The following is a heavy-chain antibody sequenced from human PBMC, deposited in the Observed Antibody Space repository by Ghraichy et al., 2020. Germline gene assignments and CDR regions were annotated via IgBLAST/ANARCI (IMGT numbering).Heavy chain of an antibody. Sequence: LSLTCAASGFTFSSYWMSWVRQAPGKGLEWVANIKQDGSEKYYVDSVKGRFTISRDNAKNSLYLQMNSLRAEDTAVYYCAREYLQGWGFWRDYYYYGMDVWGQGTTVTVSS. V-gene: IGHV3-7*03. D-gene: IGHD3-3*01. CDR3: AREYLQGWGFWRDYYYYGMDV. CDR1: GFTFSSYW. CDR2: IKQDGSEK. J-gene: IGHJ6*02.